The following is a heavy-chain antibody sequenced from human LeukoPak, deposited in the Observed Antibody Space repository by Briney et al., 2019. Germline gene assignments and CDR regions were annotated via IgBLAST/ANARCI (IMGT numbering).Heavy chain of an antibody. Sequence: GGSLRLSCAASGFTFSSYGMHWVRQAPGKGLEWVAFIRYDGSNKYYADSVKGRFTISRDNSKNTLYLQMNSLRAEDTAVYYCAVTGRDYDYVWGSYRYTGDDYWGQGTLVTVSS. CDR1: GFTFSSYG. CDR3: AVTGRDYDYVWGSYRYTGDDY. V-gene: IGHV3-30*02. D-gene: IGHD3-16*02. CDR2: IRYDGSNK. J-gene: IGHJ4*02.